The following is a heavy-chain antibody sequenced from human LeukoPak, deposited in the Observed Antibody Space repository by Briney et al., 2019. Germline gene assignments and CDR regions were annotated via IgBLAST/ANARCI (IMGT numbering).Heavy chain of an antibody. V-gene: IGHV1-2*02. D-gene: IGHD5-18*01. CDR3: ARPEYRYGYILDY. Sequence: ASVKVSCKASGYTFTSYGISWVRQAPGQGLEWMGWIKPDSGATNYAQKFQGRVTMTKDTSISTAHMELNRLTSDDTAVYYCARPEYRYGYILDYWGQGTLVTVSS. CDR2: IKPDSGAT. J-gene: IGHJ4*02. CDR1: GYTFTSYG.